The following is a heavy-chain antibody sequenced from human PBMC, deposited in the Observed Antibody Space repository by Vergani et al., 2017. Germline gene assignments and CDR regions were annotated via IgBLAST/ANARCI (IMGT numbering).Heavy chain of an antibody. D-gene: IGHD3-16*01. Sequence: EVHLLESGGGLVQSGGSLRLSCAASGFTFIMHAMSWVRQAPGKGLEWVSTLSASDRRTHYADSVKGRFTISRDNSKNTLYLEMESLRVEDTAVYFCARDKSKRAPAVMGTYYYYMDVWGKGTKVTVSS. V-gene: IGHV3-23*01. CDR2: LSASDRRT. CDR1: GFTFIMHA. J-gene: IGHJ6*03. CDR3: ARDKSKRAPAVMGTYYYYMDV.